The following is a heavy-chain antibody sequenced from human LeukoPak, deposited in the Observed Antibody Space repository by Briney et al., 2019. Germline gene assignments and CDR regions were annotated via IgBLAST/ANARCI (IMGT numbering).Heavy chain of an antibody. D-gene: IGHD2-15*01. Sequence: SETLSLTCTVSGGSIGTYYWSWIRQPPGKGLEWIGYVCYSGSTNYHPSLKSRVTISVDTSKNQFSLTLSSVTAADTAVYYCARDGYCSDSYCYGYYYYMDVWGTGATVSISS. V-gene: IGHV4-59*01. CDR2: VCYSGST. CDR1: GGSIGTYY. CDR3: ARDGYCSDSYCYGYYYYMDV. J-gene: IGHJ6*03.